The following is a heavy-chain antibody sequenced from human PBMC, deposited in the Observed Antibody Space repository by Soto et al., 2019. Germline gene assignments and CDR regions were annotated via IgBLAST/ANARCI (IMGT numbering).Heavy chain of an antibody. V-gene: IGHV3-21*01. CDR3: TRDYVMDV. CDR2: ISTTSTYI. Sequence: PGGSLRLSCAASGFTFSGDSMNWVRQAPGKGLELVSSISTTSTYIYYADSVKGRFTIPRDNANNSLHCQMNSLRAEDTAVYYCTRDYVMDVWGQGTTVTVSS. J-gene: IGHJ6*02. CDR1: GFTFSGDS.